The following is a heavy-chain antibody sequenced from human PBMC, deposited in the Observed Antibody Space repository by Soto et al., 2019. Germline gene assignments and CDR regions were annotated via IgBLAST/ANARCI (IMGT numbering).Heavy chain of an antibody. J-gene: IGHJ4*02. CDR1: GGSFSGYY. D-gene: IGHD6-13*01. CDR3: AKDAQLVRRGLFDY. Sequence: SETLSLTCAVYGGSFSGYYWSWIRQPPGKGLEWIGEINHSGSTNYNPSLKSRVTISVDTSKNQFSLKLSSVTAADTAVYYCAKDAQLVRRGLFDYWGQGTLVSVSS. CDR2: INHSGST. V-gene: IGHV4-34*01.